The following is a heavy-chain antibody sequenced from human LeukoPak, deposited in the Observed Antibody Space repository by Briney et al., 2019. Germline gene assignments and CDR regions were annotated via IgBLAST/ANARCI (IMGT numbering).Heavy chain of an antibody. CDR1: GFTFSSYA. J-gene: IGHJ4*02. V-gene: IGHV3-23*01. CDR2: ISGSGGST. Sequence: GGSLRLSCAASGFTFSSYAMSWVRQAPGKGLEWLSAISGSGGSTYYADSVKGRFTISRDNSKNTLYLQMNSLRAEDTAVYYCATRITMVRGVLDYWGQGTLVTVSS. CDR3: ATRITMVRGVLDY. D-gene: IGHD3-10*01.